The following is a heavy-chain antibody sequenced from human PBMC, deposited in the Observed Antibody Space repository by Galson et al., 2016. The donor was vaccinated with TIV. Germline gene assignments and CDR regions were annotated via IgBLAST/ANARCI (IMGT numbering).Heavy chain of an antibody. CDR3: ARRGNYRADAFDV. CDR1: GFTFSTYA. V-gene: IGHV3-30*07. Sequence: SLRLSCAASGFTFSTYAIHWVRQAPGKGLEWVAVISHDGSNKYYADSVKGRFTISRDNYKNTLNLQMNSLRADDAAVYYCARRGNYRADAFDVWGQGTTVTVSS. CDR2: ISHDGSNK. D-gene: IGHD1-7*01. J-gene: IGHJ3*01.